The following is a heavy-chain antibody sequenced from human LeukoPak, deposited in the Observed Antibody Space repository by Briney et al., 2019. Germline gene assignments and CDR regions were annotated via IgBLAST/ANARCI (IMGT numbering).Heavy chain of an antibody. CDR3: TKGRYTSGGFDY. J-gene: IGHJ4*02. CDR2: ISYDGSNK. Sequence: PGGSLRLSCAASGFTFSRYGMHSVRQAPGKGLEWVAVISYDGSNKYYADSVKGRFTISRDNSKNTLYLQMNSVKTEDTAVYYCTKGRYTSGGFDYWGQGTLVTVSS. CDR1: GFTFSRYG. D-gene: IGHD6-19*01. V-gene: IGHV3-30*18.